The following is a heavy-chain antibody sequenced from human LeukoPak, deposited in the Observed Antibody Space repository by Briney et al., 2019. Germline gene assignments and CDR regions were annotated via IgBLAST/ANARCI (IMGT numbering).Heavy chain of an antibody. Sequence: ASVKVSCKASGYTFTSYGISWVRQAPGQGLEWMGWISAYNGNRNYAQKLQGRVTMTTDTSTSTAYMELSSLRSEDTAVYYCARAGAYCGGDCYYNWFDPWGQGTLVTVSS. CDR3: ARAGAYCGGDCYYNWFDP. CDR1: GYTFTSYG. CDR2: ISAYNGNR. D-gene: IGHD2-21*02. V-gene: IGHV1-18*01. J-gene: IGHJ5*02.